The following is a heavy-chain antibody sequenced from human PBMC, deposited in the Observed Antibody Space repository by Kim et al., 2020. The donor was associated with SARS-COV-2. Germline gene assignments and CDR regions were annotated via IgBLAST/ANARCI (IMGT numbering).Heavy chain of an antibody. CDR1: GFTFSSYS. Sequence: GGSLRLSCAASGFTFSSYSMNWVRQAPGKGLEWVSSISSSSSYIYYADSVKGRFTISRDNAKNSLYLQMNSLRAEDTAVYYCARSIQPQWLLLNYFDYWGQGTLVTVSS. CDR2: ISSSSSYI. CDR3: ARSIQPQWLLLNYFDY. J-gene: IGHJ4*02. V-gene: IGHV3-21*01. D-gene: IGHD6-19*01.